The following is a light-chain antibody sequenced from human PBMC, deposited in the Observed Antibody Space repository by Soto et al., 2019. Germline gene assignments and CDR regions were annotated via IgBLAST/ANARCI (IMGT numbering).Light chain of an antibody. CDR2: EVR. CDR3: SSFTSKSSLI. Sequence: QSALTQPASVSGSPGQSITISCAGTMRDVGGYNLLSWYQQHPGRAPQLILYEVRNRPSGISFRFSGSKSGNTAPLTISGLQAEDEADYYCSSFTSKSSLIFGGGTKLTVL. V-gene: IGLV2-14*01. CDR1: MRDVGGYNL. J-gene: IGLJ2*01.